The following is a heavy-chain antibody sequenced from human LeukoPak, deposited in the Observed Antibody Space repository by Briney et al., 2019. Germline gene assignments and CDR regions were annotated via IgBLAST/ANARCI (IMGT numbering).Heavy chain of an antibody. J-gene: IGHJ4*02. CDR3: ARPRIAVAGGFDY. D-gene: IGHD6-19*01. Sequence: PSETLSLTCTVSGYSINSGYYWVWIRQPPGKGLEWIGSIYRTGSINYNPSLKSRVTISLDTSKNQFSLKVNSVTAADTAVYYCARPRIAVAGGFDYWGQGTLVTVSS. CDR1: GYSINSGYY. CDR2: IYRTGSI. V-gene: IGHV4-38-2*02.